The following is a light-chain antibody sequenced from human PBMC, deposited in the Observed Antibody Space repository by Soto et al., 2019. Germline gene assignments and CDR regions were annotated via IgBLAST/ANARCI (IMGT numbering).Light chain of an antibody. V-gene: IGKV3-20*01. CDR2: GAS. J-gene: IGKJ1*01. CDR1: QSVSSSY. Sequence: EIVLTQSPGTLSLSPRESATLSCRASQSVSSSYLAWYQQKPGQAPRLLIYGASSRATGIPERFSGSGSGTDFTLTISRLEPEDFAVYYCQQYGSAPAWTFGQGTKVEIK. CDR3: QQYGSAPAWT.